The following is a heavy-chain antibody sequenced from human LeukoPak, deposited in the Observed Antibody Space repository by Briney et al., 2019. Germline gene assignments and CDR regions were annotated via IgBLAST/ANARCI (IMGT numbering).Heavy chain of an antibody. D-gene: IGHD3-22*01. J-gene: IGHJ4*02. CDR1: GFTFSSYS. Sequence: GGSLRLSCAASGFTFSSYSMNWVRQAPGKGLEWGSSISSSSSYIYYADSVKGRFTISRDNSKNTLYLQMNSLRAEDTAVYYCANYYDSSGYPYRYYFDYWGQGTLVTVSS. CDR3: ANYYDSSGYPYRYYFDY. CDR2: ISSSSSYI. V-gene: IGHV3-21*04.